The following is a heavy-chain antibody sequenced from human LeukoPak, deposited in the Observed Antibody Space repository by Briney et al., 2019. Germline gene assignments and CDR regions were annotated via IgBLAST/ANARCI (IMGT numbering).Heavy chain of an antibody. CDR3: AREVSSGWPPGAFDI. D-gene: IGHD6-19*01. V-gene: IGHV3-48*01. CDR2: ISSSSSTI. CDR1: GFTFSSYS. Sequence: GGSLRLSCAASGFTFSSYSMNWVRQAPGKGLEWVSYISSSSSTIYYADSVKGRFTISRDNAKNSLYLQMNSLRAEDTAVYYCAREVSSGWPPGAFDIWGKGTMVTVSS. J-gene: IGHJ3*02.